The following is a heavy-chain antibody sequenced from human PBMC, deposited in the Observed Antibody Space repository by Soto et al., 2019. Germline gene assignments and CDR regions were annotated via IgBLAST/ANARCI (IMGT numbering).Heavy chain of an antibody. V-gene: IGHV3-30-3*01. CDR2: ISYDGSNK. CDR1: GFTFSNAG. J-gene: IGHJ6*02. Sequence: GGSLRLSCAASGFTFSNAGIHWVRQAPGKGLEWVAVISYDGSNKYYADSVKGRFTISRDNSKNTLYLQMNSLRAEDTAVYYCARPFRDYYYYGMDVWGQGTTVTVSS. CDR3: ARPFRDYYYYGMDV.